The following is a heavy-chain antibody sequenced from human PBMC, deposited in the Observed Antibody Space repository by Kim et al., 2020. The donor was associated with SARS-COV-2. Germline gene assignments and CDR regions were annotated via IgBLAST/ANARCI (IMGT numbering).Heavy chain of an antibody. J-gene: IGHJ6*02. Sequence: GGSLRLSCAASGFTFSSCSMSWVRQAPGKGLEWVSAISGNGANTYYADSVKGRFTISRDNSKNTLYLQMNSLRVGDTAGYYCAKGISKSIDYYYGMDFWGQETTVTVSS. V-gene: IGHV3-23*01. CDR2: ISGNGANT. D-gene: IGHD2-2*01. CDR3: AKGISKSIDYYYGMDF. CDR1: GFTFSSCS.